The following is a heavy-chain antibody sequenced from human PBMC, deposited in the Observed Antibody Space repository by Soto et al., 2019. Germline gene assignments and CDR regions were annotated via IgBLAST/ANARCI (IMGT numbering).Heavy chain of an antibody. V-gene: IGHV4-30-2*01. CDR2: IYHSGST. CDR1: GGSISSGGYS. Sequence: PXEALSLTCAVSGGSISSGGYSWSWIRQPRGKGLEWIGNIYHSGSTYYNPSLKSRVITSVDRSKNQFSLKLSSVTAADTAVYYCARDSGAAGTGYYYYGMDVWGQGTTVTVSS. CDR3: ARDSGAAGTGYYYYGMDV. J-gene: IGHJ6*02. D-gene: IGHD6-13*01.